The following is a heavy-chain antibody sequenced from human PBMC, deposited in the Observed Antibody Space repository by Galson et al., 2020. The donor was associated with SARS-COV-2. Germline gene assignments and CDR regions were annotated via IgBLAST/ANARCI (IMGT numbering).Heavy chain of an antibody. CDR3: SHVLYFDDSGYWGFDH. V-gene: IGHV2-5*02. CDR2: LYWDDDE. D-gene: IGHD3-22*01. J-gene: IGHJ4*02. Sequence: SGPTLVKPTQPLTLTCTFSGFSLSSSGVGVGWIRQPPGKALEWLALLYWDDDEHYSPSLKSRLTITKATSKNQVVLQMTNVDPADTGTYYCSHVLYFDDSGYWGFDHWGQGRLVTVST. CDR1: GFSLSSSGVG.